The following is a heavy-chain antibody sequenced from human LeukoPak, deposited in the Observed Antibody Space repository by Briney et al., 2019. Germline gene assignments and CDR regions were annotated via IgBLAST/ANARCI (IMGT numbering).Heavy chain of an antibody. D-gene: IGHD2-2*01. CDR1: GGSISSYY. CDR2: IYYSGST. V-gene: IGHV4-59*01. J-gene: IGHJ6*02. CDR3: ARGQPSYYYYYGMDV. Sequence: SETLSLTCTVSGGSISSYYWSWIRQPPGKGLEWIGYIYYSGSTNYNPSLKSRDTISVDTSKNQFSLKLSSVTAADTAVYYCARGQPSYYYYYGMDVWAKGPRSPSP.